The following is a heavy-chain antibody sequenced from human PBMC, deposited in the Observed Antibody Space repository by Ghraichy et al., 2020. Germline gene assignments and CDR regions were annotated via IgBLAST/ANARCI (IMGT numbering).Heavy chain of an antibody. D-gene: IGHD3-10*01. J-gene: IGHJ4*02. CDR1: RFTFSSYA. CDR2: ISGDGGRV. Sequence: GGSLRLSCAASRFTFSSYALSWVRQAPGKGLEWVATISGDGGRVSYADFEKGRFTISRDNSKNTLYLQMNSLRAEDTAVYYCAKDGLGNYGLLDYWGQGTLVTVSS. CDR3: AKDGLGNYGLLDY. V-gene: IGHV3-23*01.